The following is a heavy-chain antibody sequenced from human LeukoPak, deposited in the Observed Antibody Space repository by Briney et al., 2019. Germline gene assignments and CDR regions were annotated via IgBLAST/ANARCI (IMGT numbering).Heavy chain of an antibody. CDR3: ARHRGYSYGHDAFDI. CDR1: GYIFTSYW. D-gene: IGHD5-18*01. J-gene: IGHJ3*02. CDR2: IYPGDSDT. Sequence: GASLQISCKGSGYIFTSYWIGWVRQLPGKGLEWMGIIYPGDSDTRYSPSFQGQVTISADKSISTAYLQWSSLKASDTAMYYCARHRGYSYGHDAFDIWGQGTMVTVSS. V-gene: IGHV5-51*01.